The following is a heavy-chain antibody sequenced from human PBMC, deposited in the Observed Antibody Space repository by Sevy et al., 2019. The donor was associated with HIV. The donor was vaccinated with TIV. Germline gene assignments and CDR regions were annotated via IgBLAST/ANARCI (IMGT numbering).Heavy chain of an antibody. V-gene: IGHV3-23*01. J-gene: IGHJ4*02. CDR1: GIAFSTYA. Sequence: GGSLRLSCAASGIAFSTYAMFWVRQAPGKGLEWVSSISASGYGTYYADSVKGRFTLSRDNSRNTLDLQMNSLRADDTAVYYCAKDFSDVYYYDSSGTVDYWGQGTLVTVSS. CDR2: ISASGYGT. D-gene: IGHD3-22*01. CDR3: AKDFSDVYYYDSSGTVDY.